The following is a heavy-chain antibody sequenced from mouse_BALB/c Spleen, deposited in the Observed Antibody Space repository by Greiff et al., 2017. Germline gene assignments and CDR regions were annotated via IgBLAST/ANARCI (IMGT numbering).Heavy chain of an antibody. V-gene: IGHV6-6*02. D-gene: IGHD5-1*01. CDR3: TRPSSTYAMDY. Sequence: EVQLVESGGGLVQPGGSMKLSCVASGFTFSNYWMNWVRQSPEKGLEWVAEIRLKSNNYATHYAESVKGRFTISRDDSKSSVYLQMNNLRAEDTGIYYCTRPSSTYAMDYWGQGTSVTVSS. CDR2: IRLKSNNYAT. CDR1: GFTFSNYW. J-gene: IGHJ4*01.